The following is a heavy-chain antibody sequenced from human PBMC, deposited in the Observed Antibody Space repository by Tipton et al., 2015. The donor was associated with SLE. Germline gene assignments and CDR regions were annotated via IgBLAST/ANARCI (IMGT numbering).Heavy chain of an antibody. CDR2: ISSSSSYI. Sequence: GSLRLSCAASGFTFSSYSMNWVRQAPGKGLEWVSSISSSSSYIYYADSVKGRFTISRDNAKNSLYLQMNSLRAEDTAVYYCARDGPPGGSYYYYYYMDVWGKGTTVTVSS. J-gene: IGHJ6*03. V-gene: IGHV3-21*01. D-gene: IGHD1-26*01. CDR3: ARDGPPGGSYYYYYYMDV. CDR1: GFTFSSYS.